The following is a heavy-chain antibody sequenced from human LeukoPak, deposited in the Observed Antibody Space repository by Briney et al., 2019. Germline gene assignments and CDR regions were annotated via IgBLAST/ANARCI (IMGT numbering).Heavy chain of an antibody. Sequence: GGSLRLSCAASGFTFSSYAMSWVRQAPGKGLEWVSAISGSGGSTYYADSVKGRFTISRDNSKNTLYLQMNSLRAEDTAVYYCARDIPYCSSTSCYENYYYYGMDVWGQGTTVTVSS. CDR1: GFTFSSYA. CDR2: ISGSGGST. V-gene: IGHV3-23*01. D-gene: IGHD2-2*01. J-gene: IGHJ6*02. CDR3: ARDIPYCSSTSCYENYYYYGMDV.